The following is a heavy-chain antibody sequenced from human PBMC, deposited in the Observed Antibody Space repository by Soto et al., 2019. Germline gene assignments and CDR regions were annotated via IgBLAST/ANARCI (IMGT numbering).Heavy chain of an antibody. J-gene: IGHJ6*02. CDR1: GFTFSSYG. D-gene: IGHD3-3*01. CDR3: ATFWSGYYRIGMDV. V-gene: IGHV3-33*01. Sequence: GGSLRLSCAASGFTFSSYGMHWVRQAPGKGLEWVAVIWYDGSNKYYADSVKGRFTISRDNSKNTLYLQMNSLRAEDTAVYYCATFWSGYYRIGMDVWGQGTTVTVSS. CDR2: IWYDGSNK.